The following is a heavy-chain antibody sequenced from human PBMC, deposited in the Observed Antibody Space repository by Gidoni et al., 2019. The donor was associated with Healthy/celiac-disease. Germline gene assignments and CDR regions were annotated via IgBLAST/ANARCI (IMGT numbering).Heavy chain of an antibody. CDR3: ASFPLRYNAFDI. J-gene: IGHJ3*02. CDR2: IYYSGST. V-gene: IGHV4-39*01. CDR1: GGSISSSSYY. Sequence: QLQLQESGPGLVKPSETLSLTCTVSGGSISSSSYYWGWIRQPPGKGLEWIGSIYYSGSTYYNPSLKSRVTISVDTSKNQFSLKLSSVTAADTAVYYCASFPLRYNAFDIWGQGTMVTVSS. D-gene: IGHD4-17*01.